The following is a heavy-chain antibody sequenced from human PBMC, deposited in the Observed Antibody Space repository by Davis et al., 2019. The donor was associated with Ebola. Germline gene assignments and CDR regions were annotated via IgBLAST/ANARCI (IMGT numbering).Heavy chain of an antibody. CDR1: GGSISSGDYY. Sequence: SETLSLTCTVSGGSISSGDYYWSWIRQPPGKGLEWIGYIYYSGSTYYNPSLKSRVTISVDTSKNQFSLKLSSVTAADTAVYYCARHRRGYSGYDAQNWFDPWGQGTLVTVSS. CDR3: ARHRRGYSGYDAQNWFDP. J-gene: IGHJ5*02. CDR2: IYYSGST. V-gene: IGHV4-30-4*01. D-gene: IGHD5-12*01.